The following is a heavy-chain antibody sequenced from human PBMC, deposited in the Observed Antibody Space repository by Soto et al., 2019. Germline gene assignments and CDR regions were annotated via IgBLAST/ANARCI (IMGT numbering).Heavy chain of an antibody. CDR2: ISTYSGKT. Sequence: QVHLVQSGAEVKKPGASVKVSCKASGYTFTTYGISWVRQAPGQGLEWMGWISTYSGKTDYARKFQGRVTMTTDTSTSTAYMELRSLRFDDPAVYYCARAAETRYYGMDVWGQGTTVTVSS. V-gene: IGHV1-18*04. CDR3: ARAAETRYYGMDV. J-gene: IGHJ6*02. CDR1: GYTFTTYG.